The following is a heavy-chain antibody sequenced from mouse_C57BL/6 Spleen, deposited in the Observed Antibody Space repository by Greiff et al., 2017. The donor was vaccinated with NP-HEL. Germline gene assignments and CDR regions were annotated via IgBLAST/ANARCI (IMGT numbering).Heavy chain of an antibody. D-gene: IGHD2-4*01. CDR3: AGDDYDVPYYAMDY. CDR1: GYAFSSSW. Sequence: VQLVESGPELVKPGASVKISCKASGYAFSSSWMNWVKQRPGKGLEWIGRIYPGDGDTNYNGKFKGKATLTADKSSSTAYMQLSSLTSEDSAVYFCAGDDYDVPYYAMDYWGQGTSVTVSS. CDR2: IYPGDGDT. J-gene: IGHJ4*01. V-gene: IGHV1-82*01.